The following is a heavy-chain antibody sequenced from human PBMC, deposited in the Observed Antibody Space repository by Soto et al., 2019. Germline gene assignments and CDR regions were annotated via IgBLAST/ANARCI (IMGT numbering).Heavy chain of an antibody. CDR2: ITSSSSTI. CDR1: GFTFTSNS. J-gene: IGHJ4*02. D-gene: IGHD2-21*02. Sequence: GGSLRLSCAASGFTFTSNSMNWVRQAPGKGLEWISYITSSSSTIYYADSVKGRFTISRDNAKNPLYLQMNSLRDDDTAVYYCARGRVGTAYFDYWGQGALVTVSS. CDR3: ARGRVGTAYFDY. V-gene: IGHV3-48*02.